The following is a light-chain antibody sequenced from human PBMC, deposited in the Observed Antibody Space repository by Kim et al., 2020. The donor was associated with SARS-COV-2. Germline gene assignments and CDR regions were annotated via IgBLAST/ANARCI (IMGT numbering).Light chain of an antibody. CDR2: DAS. V-gene: IGKV1-5*01. Sequence: LSASVGDRVPITCRASHSITNWLAWYQQKPGKAPELLIYDASSLESGVPSRFSGSGSGTEFTLTIRSLQPDDFATYYCQQYKTYSFGQGTKVDIK. CDR3: QQYKTYS. J-gene: IGKJ1*01. CDR1: HSITNW.